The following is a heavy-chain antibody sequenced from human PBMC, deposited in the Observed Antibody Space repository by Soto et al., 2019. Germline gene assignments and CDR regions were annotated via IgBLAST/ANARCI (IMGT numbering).Heavy chain of an antibody. CDR3: AXXXXXVPTQTPXXDY. V-gene: IGHV1-2*02. Sequence: QVXLVQSGAEVKKPGASVKVSCKASGYTFTGYYMHWVRQAPGQGLEWMGWINPNSGGTNYAQKFQGXVXXTXDTXXXXXXXXXXXXXXXXXXXXXXAXXXXXVPTQTPXXDYWGQGTLVTVSS. CDR1: GYTFTGYY. CDR2: INPNSGGT. J-gene: IGHJ4*02. D-gene: IGHD6-19*01.